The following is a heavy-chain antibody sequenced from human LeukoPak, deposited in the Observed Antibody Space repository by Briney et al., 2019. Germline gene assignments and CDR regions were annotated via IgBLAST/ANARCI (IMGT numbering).Heavy chain of an antibody. J-gene: IGHJ6*02. D-gene: IGHD1-26*01. CDR2: MSSNSSYI. V-gene: IGHV3-21*01. CDR1: GFTFSSYS. Sequence: GGSLRLSCAASGFTFSSYSMNWVRQAPGKGLGLVSSMSSNSSYIYYADSVKGRFTISRDNAKNSLYLQMNSLRAEDTAVYYCARDPAPRGSYYYYYYGMDVWGQGTTVTVSS. CDR3: ARDPAPRGSYYYYYYGMDV.